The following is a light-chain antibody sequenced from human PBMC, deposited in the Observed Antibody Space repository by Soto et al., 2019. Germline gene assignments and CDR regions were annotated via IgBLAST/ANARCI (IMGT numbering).Light chain of an antibody. J-gene: IGKJ1*01. CDR2: DAS. CDR3: QQHNSSPWT. CDR1: QSISSW. V-gene: IGKV1-5*01. Sequence: DIQMTQSPSALSASVGDRVSITCRASQSISSWLAWYQQRPGKAPKLLISDASTLETGVPSRVRGSGSGAIFTFSIISLPPGDSATYYCQQHNSSPWTFGQGTKVEIK.